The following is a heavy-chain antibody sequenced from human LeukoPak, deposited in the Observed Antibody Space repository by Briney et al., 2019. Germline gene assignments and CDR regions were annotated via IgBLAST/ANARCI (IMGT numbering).Heavy chain of an antibody. V-gene: IGHV1-46*01. J-gene: IGHJ6*02. Sequence: ASVTVSCTASGYTFTSYYMHWVRQAPGQGLEWMGIINPSGGSTSYAQKFQGRVTMTRDTSTSTVYMELSSLRSEDTAVYYCARGLNSGWYMNYYYGMDVWGQGTTVTVSS. CDR3: ARGLNSGWYMNYYYGMDV. D-gene: IGHD6-19*01. CDR2: INPSGGST. CDR1: GYTFTSYY.